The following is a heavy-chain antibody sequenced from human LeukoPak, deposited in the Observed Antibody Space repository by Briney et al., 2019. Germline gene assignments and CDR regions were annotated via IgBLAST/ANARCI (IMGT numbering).Heavy chain of an antibody. V-gene: IGHV3-11*04. D-gene: IGHD6-13*01. CDR2: ISGSGTTI. Sequence: GGSLRLSCAASGFTFSDYYMSWIRQAPGKGLEWISYISGSGTTIYYADSVKGRFTISRDNAKNSLYLQMNSLRAEDTAVYYCAILTPIAAAGKGWFDPWGQGTLVTVSS. CDR1: GFTFSDYY. J-gene: IGHJ5*02. CDR3: AILTPIAAAGKGWFDP.